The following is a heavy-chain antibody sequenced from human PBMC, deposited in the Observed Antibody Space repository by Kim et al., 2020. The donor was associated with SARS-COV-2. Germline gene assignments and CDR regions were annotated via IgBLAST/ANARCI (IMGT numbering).Heavy chain of an antibody. Sequence: GGSLRLSCAASGFTFRTYTMNWVRQAPVKGLEWVSSISSGGNYIYYTDSVKGRFTISRDNDKNSLYLQMNSLRAEDTAVYYCARGSDCDLWGRGTLVTVSS. CDR3: ARGSDCDL. CDR2: ISSGGNYI. D-gene: IGHD3-10*01. J-gene: IGHJ2*01. CDR1: GFTFRTYT. V-gene: IGHV3-21*01.